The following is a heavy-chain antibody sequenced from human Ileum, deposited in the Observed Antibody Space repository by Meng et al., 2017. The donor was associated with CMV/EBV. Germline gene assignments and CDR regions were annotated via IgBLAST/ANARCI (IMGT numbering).Heavy chain of an antibody. CDR3: ARGRTCSITSCYRGPSLDY. Sequence: ITKNNWWNWVRPAPGKGLEWIGEIYSSGEINYNPSLKSRVTISMENSKNQFSLKLNSVTAADTAVYYCARGRTCSITSCYRGPSLDYWGQGTLVTVSS. CDR1: ITKNNW. J-gene: IGHJ4*02. V-gene: IGHV4-4*02. D-gene: IGHD2-2*02. CDR2: IYSSGEI.